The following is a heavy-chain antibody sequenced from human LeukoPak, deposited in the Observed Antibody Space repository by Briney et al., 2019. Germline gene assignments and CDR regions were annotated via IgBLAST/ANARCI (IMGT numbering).Heavy chain of an antibody. D-gene: IGHD2-15*01. CDR1: GFTFSSYA. J-gene: IGHJ4*02. CDR2: ISGSGGST. CDR3: AKDFNGYCSGGSAGRCRKRGYYFDY. V-gene: IGHV3-23*01. Sequence: GGSLRLSCAASGFTFSSYAMSWVRQAPGKGLEWVSAISGSGGSTYYADSVKGRFTISRDNSKNTLYLQMNSLRAEDTAVYYCAKDFNGYCSGGSAGRCRKRGYYFDYWGQGTLVTVSS.